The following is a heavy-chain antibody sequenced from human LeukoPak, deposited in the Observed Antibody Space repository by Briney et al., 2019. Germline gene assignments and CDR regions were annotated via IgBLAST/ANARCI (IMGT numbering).Heavy chain of an antibody. D-gene: IGHD4-17*01. CDR1: GGSISSSSYY. CDR3: AITVLGAFDI. CDR2: IYYSGST. V-gene: IGHV4-39*07. Sequence: NSSETLSLTCTVSGGSISSSSYYWGWIRQPPGKGLEWIGSIYYSGSTYYNPSLKSRVTISVDTSKNQFSLKLSSVTAADTAVNYCAITVLGAFDIWGQGTMVTVSS. J-gene: IGHJ3*02.